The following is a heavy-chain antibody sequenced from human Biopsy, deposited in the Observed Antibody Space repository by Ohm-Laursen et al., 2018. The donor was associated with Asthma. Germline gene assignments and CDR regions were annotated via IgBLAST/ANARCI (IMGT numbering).Heavy chain of an antibody. CDR2: ISASGVRT. Sequence: SLRLSCAASGSTFSHYNMNWVRQAPGKGLEWVSSISASGVRTFYADSVKGRFTVSRDSSRNTLYLQLSTLRVEDTAVYFCAKITTDRQKANNWFDPWGQGTLVTVSS. V-gene: IGHV3-23*01. CDR1: GSTFSHYN. J-gene: IGHJ5*02. D-gene: IGHD3-22*01. CDR3: AKITTDRQKANNWFDP.